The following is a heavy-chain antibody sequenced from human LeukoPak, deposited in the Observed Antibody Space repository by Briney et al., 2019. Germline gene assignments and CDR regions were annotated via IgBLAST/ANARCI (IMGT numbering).Heavy chain of an antibody. D-gene: IGHD4-17*01. CDR1: GFSFSSYA. J-gene: IGHJ6*02. CDR2: ITSRGTDT. V-gene: IGHV3-64*01. CDR3: ARGRGTTVTASMDV. Sequence: GGSLRLSCAASGFSFSSYAMHWVRQAPGQGLEYVSGITSRGTDTSYANSVKGRFTISRDNSKNTLYLQMGSLRVEDMAVYYCARGRGTTVTASMDVWGQGTTVTVSS.